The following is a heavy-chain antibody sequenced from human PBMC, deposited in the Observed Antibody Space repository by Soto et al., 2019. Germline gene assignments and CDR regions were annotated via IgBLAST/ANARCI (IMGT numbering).Heavy chain of an antibody. CDR1: GFTFRSYG. J-gene: IGHJ5*02. V-gene: IGHV3-30*18. CDR3: AKDPSPCSGGSCYSSDWFDP. CDR2: ISYDGSNK. D-gene: IGHD2-15*01. Sequence: SLILSCAASGFTFRSYGMHWVRQAPGKGLEWVAVISYDGSNKYYADSVKGRFTISRDNSKNTLYLQMNSLRAEDTAVYYCAKDPSPCSGGSCYSSDWFDPWGQGTLVTVSS.